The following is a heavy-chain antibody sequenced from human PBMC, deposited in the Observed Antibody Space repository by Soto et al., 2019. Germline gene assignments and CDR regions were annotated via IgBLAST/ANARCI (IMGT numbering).Heavy chain of an antibody. CDR1: GGTFSSYT. Sequence: ASVKVSCKASGGTFSSYTISWVRQAPGQGLEWMGRIIPILGIANYAQKFQGRVTITADKSTSTAYMELSSLRSEDTAVYYCAMKYSYGLYYFDYWGKGTLVPVAS. V-gene: IGHV1-69*02. D-gene: IGHD5-18*01. J-gene: IGHJ4*02. CDR3: AMKYSYGLYYFDY. CDR2: IIPILGIA.